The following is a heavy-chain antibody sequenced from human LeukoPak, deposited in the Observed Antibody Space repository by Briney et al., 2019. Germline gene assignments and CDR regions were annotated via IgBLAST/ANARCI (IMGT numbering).Heavy chain of an antibody. CDR2: IYYSGST. J-gene: IGHJ4*02. CDR3: ASRGRQTTGFDY. Sequence: SETLSLTCTVSGGSFSSGSYYWSWIRQPPGKGLEWIGYIYYSGSTNYNPSLKSRVTISVDTSKNQFSLKLSSVTAADTAVYYCASRGRQTTGFDYWGQGTLVTVSS. D-gene: IGHD3-10*01. CDR1: GGSFSSGSYY. V-gene: IGHV4-61*01.